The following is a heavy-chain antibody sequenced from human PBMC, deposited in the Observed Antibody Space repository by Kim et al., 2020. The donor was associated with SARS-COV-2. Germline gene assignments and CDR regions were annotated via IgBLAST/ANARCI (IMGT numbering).Heavy chain of an antibody. CDR3: ARDRCSGGSCHLYYYYGMDV. J-gene: IGHJ6*02. CDR2: ISAYNGNT. V-gene: IGHV1-18*01. Sequence: ASVKVSCKASGYTFTSYGISWVRQAPGQGLEWMGWISAYNGNTNYAQKLQGRVTMTTDTSTSTAYMELRSLRSDDTAVYYCARDRCSGGSCHLYYYYGMDVWGQGTTVTVSS. CDR1: GYTFTSYG. D-gene: IGHD2-15*01.